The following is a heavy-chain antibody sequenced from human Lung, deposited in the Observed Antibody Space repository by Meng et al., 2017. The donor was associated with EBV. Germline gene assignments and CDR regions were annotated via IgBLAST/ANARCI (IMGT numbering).Heavy chain of an antibody. D-gene: IGHD1-26*01. Sequence: QGQLQESGQGPVKPSGTLALTCGASGVSISSNIRWTWVRQPPGKGLEWIGDIDDSGSTNYNPSLNSRISISLDKSKNHFSLKVNSVTAADTAVYYCARGKQDAWELLAYWGQGALVTVSS. CDR2: IDDSGST. CDR1: GVSISSNIR. CDR3: ARGKQDAWELLAY. V-gene: IGHV4-4*02. J-gene: IGHJ4*02.